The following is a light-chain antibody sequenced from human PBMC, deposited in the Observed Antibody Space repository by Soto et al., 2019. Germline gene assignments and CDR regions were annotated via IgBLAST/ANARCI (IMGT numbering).Light chain of an antibody. V-gene: IGLV1-44*01. CDR2: TNT. CDR1: SSNVGGNP. J-gene: IGLJ1*01. CDR3: PSWDDSLNGHV. Sequence: QWVLTHPPSASGTLGQRVTICCSGSSSNVGGNPVNWYQHVPTTAPKLLIYTNTQRPSVVPDRFSGSKSGTSASLAISGLQSDDEADYYRPSWDDSLNGHVFGTGTKVTVL.